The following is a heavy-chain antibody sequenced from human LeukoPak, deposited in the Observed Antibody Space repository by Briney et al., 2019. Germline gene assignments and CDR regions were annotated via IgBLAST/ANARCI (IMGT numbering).Heavy chain of an antibody. J-gene: IGHJ6*02. D-gene: IGHD2-15*01. V-gene: IGHV4-34*01. CDR1: GGSFSGYY. Sequence: PSETLSLTCAVYGGSFSGYYWSWIRQPPGKGLEWIGEINLSGSTNYNPSLKSRVTISVDTSKNQFSLKLSSVTAADTAVYYCARVSATANCSGSCYRPYYYGMDVWGQGTTVTVSS. CDR2: INLSGST. CDR3: ARVSATANCSGSCYRPYYYGMDV.